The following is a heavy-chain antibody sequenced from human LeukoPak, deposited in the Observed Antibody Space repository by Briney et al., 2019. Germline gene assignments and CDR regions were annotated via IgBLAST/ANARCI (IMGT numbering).Heavy chain of an antibody. CDR3: ARDRLQLQS. CDR1: GGSISSSSYY. CDR2: IYYRGST. Sequence: PSETLSLTCTVSGGSISSSSYYWGWIRQPPGKGLDWIGSIYYRGSTYYNPSLKSRVTISVDTSKNQFSLKLSSVTAADTAVYYCARDRLQLQSWGQGTLVTVSS. V-gene: IGHV4-39*07. J-gene: IGHJ5*02. D-gene: IGHD5-24*01.